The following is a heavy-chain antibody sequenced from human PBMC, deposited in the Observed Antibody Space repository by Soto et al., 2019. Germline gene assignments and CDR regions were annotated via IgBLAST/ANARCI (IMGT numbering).Heavy chain of an antibody. CDR1: GGSVTSGNYY. D-gene: IGHD2-21*02. CDR2: IYYSGST. J-gene: IGHJ4*02. Sequence: PSETLSLTCTVSGGSVTSGNYYWSWIRQPPGKGLEWIGHIYYSGSTNYNPSLKSRVTISVDASKNQFSLKLSSMTAADTAIYYCARGPVVTPFVDYWGQGTLVTVSS. CDR3: ARGPVVTPFVDY. V-gene: IGHV4-61*01.